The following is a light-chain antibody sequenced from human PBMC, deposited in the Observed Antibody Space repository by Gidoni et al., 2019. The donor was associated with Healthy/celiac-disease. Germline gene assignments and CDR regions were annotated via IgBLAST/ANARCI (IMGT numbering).Light chain of an antibody. Sequence: DRGMTQPPASLSVSPGERATLTCRASESVSSYLAWYQQKPGQAPRLLIYGASTLATGIPARFSGSGSGTDFTLTISSLQPEDFAIYYCQQYYNSPRTFGQXTKVEIK. CDR2: GAS. V-gene: IGKV3-15*01. CDR3: QQYYNSPRT. CDR1: ESVSSY. J-gene: IGKJ1*01.